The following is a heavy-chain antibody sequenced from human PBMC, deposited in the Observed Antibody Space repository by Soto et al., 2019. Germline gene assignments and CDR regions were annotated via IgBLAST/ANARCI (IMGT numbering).Heavy chain of an antibody. J-gene: IGHJ6*02. CDR3: ASHFTGVLVLGTSPPGGDNYGWDV. CDR2: IIPILDIP. V-gene: IGHV1-69*02. CDR1: GGTFSRYT. Sequence: QVQLVQSGAEVKKPGSSVKVSCKASGGTFSRYTFTWVRQAPGQGLEWMGRIIPILDIPNYAQNFQGRVIITSDKYTSTAYMEQSSLRSDDTAVYYCASHFTGVLVLGTSPPGGDNYGWDVWGQGTTVTVSS. D-gene: IGHD2-8*02.